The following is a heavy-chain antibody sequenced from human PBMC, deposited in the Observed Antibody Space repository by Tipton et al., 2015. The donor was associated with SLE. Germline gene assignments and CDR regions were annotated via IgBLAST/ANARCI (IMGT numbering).Heavy chain of an antibody. CDR2: FHSTGNT. CDR1: VGSITRSGCS. CDR3: ARLPTGYPNWFDP. D-gene: IGHD3-9*01. Sequence: TLSLTCTVSVGSITRSGCSWGWVRQPPGKRLEWIGTFHSTGNTYYNPSLLRRVTISVDTSKDQFFLNLSYVTAADTAIYYCARLPTGYPNWFDPWGQGTLVTVSS. J-gene: IGHJ5*02. V-gene: IGHV4-39*07.